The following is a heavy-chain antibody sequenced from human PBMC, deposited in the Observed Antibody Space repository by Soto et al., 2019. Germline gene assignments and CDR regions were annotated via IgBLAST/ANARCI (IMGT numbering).Heavy chain of an antibody. CDR2: IYYSGST. J-gene: IGHJ3*02. V-gene: IGHV4-31*03. CDR1: GGSISSGGYY. D-gene: IGHD2-2*01. CDR3: ARGSAPIVVVPAALGGAFDI. Sequence: TLSLTCTVSGGSISSGGYYWSWIRQHPGKGLEWIGYIYYSGSTYYNPSLKSRVTISVDTSKNQFSLKLSSVTAADTAVYYCARGSAPIVVVPAALGGAFDIWGQGTMVTVSS.